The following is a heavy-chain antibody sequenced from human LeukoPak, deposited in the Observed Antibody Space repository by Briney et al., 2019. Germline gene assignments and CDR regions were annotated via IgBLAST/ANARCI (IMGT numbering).Heavy chain of an antibody. J-gene: IGHJ4*02. CDR3: ARDLVVVVAATVSY. V-gene: IGHV3-48*01. CDR2: ISSSSSTI. CDR1: GFTFSSYS. Sequence: PGGSLRLSCAASGFTFSSYSMNWVRQAPGKGLEWVSYISSSSSTIYYADSVKGRFTISRDNAKNSLYLQMNSLRAEDTAVYYCARDLVVVVAATVSYWGQGTLVTVSS. D-gene: IGHD2-15*01.